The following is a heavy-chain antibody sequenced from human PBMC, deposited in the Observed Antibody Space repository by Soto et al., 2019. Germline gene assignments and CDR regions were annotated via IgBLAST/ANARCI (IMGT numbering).Heavy chain of an antibody. D-gene: IGHD2-2*02. V-gene: IGHV1-8*01. CDR1: GYTFTSYD. CDR3: ARVDCSSTSCYTDWFDP. J-gene: IGHJ5*02. Sequence: AASVKVSCKASGYTFTSYDINWVRQATGQGLEWMGWMNPNSGNTGYAQKFQGRVTMTRNTSISTAYMELSSLRSEDTAVYYCARVDCSSTSCYTDWFDPGGQGTLVTVSS. CDR2: MNPNSGNT.